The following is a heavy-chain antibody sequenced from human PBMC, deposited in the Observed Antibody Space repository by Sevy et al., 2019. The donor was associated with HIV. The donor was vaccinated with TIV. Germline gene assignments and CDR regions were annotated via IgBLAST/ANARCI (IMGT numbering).Heavy chain of an antibody. CDR2: ISYDGNIK. CDR1: GFTFSSYA. D-gene: IGHD3-22*01. V-gene: IGHV3-30*04. CDR3: ASHYYDSTGYYFPLDY. J-gene: IGHJ4*02. Sequence: GESLKISCTASGFTFSSYAMYWVRQAPGKGLEWVAVISYDGNIKDYADSVKGRFTISRDNSKNTLYLQMNSLRAEDTAVYYCASHYYDSTGYYFPLDYWGQGTLVTVSS.